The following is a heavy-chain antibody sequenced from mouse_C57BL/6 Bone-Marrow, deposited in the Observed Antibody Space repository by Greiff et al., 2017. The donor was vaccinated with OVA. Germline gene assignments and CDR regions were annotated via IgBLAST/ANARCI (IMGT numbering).Heavy chain of an antibody. V-gene: IGHV1-72*01. CDR2: IDPNSGGT. J-gene: IGHJ1*03. CDR3: ARRIYDGYYDWYFDV. CDR1: GYTFTSYW. D-gene: IGHD2-3*01. Sequence: VQLQQSGAELVKPGASVKLSCKASGYTFTSYWMHWVKQRPGRGLEWIGRIDPNSGGTKYNEKFKSEATLTVDKPSSTAYMQLSSLTSEDSAVYYCARRIYDGYYDWYFDVWGTGTTVTVSS.